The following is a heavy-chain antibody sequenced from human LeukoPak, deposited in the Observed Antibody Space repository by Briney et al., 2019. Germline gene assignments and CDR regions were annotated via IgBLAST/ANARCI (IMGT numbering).Heavy chain of an antibody. CDR2: ISYDGSNK. Sequence: PGGSLRLSCAAAGFTFSSYGMHWVRQAPGKGLEWVAVISYDGSNKYHADSVKGRFTISRDNSKNTLYLQMNSLRAEDTAVYYCAKDTIDYWGQGTLVTVSS. CDR1: GFTFSSYG. CDR3: AKDTIDY. V-gene: IGHV3-30*18. J-gene: IGHJ4*02.